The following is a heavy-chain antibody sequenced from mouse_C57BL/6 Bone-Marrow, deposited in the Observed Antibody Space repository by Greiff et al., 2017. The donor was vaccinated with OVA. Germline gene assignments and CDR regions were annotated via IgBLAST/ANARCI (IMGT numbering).Heavy chain of an antibody. CDR2: IRLKSDNYAT. J-gene: IGHJ3*01. CDR3: TGTVFAY. V-gene: IGHV6-3*01. Sequence: DVKLQESGGGLVQPGGSMKLSCVASGFTFSNYWMNWVRQSPEKGLEWVAQIRLKSDNYATHYAESVKGRFTISRDDSKSSVYLQMNNLRAEDTGIYYCTGTVFAYWGQGTLVTVSA. CDR1: GFTFSNYW. D-gene: IGHD1-1*01.